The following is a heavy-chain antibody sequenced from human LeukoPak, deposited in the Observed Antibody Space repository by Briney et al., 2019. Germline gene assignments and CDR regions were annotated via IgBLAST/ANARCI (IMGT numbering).Heavy chain of an antibody. CDR3: ARAITMARGVTGRYYMDV. Sequence: ASVKVSCKASGYTFTSYDINWVRQATGQGLEWMGWMNPNSGNTGYAQKFQGRVTMTRNTSISTAYMELSSLRSEDTAVYYCARAITMARGVTGRYYMDVWGKGTTVTVSS. J-gene: IGHJ6*03. V-gene: IGHV1-8*01. CDR1: GYTFTSYD. CDR2: MNPNSGNT. D-gene: IGHD3-10*01.